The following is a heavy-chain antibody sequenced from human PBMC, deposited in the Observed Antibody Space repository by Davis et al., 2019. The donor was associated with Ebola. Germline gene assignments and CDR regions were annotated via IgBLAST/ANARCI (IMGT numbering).Heavy chain of an antibody. CDR3: ARVPLRFLEWPYLDY. Sequence: MPSETLSLTCTVSGGSISSYYWSWIRQPPGKGLEWIGYIYYSGSTNYNPSLKSRVTISVDTSKNQFSLKLSSVTAADTAVYYCARVPLRFLEWPYLDYWGQGTLVTVSS. CDR2: IYYSGST. CDR1: GGSISSYY. D-gene: IGHD3-3*01. J-gene: IGHJ4*02. V-gene: IGHV4-59*01.